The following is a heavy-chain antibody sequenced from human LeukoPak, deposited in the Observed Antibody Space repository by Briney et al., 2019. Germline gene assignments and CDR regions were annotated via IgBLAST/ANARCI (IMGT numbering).Heavy chain of an antibody. D-gene: IGHD6-19*01. CDR3: AKEIRDQQW. Sequence: SGTLSLTCAVSGDSITSDKWWTWVRQPPGKGLEWIGEIHHSKSSNYYPSLKSRVTISVDKSKNQFSLQLTSVTPEDTAVYYCAKEIRDQQWWGQGSLVTVSS. CDR2: IHHSKSS. V-gene: IGHV4-4*02. CDR1: GDSITSDKW. J-gene: IGHJ4*02.